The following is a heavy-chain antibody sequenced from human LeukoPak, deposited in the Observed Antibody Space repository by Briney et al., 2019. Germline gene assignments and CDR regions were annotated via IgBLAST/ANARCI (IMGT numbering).Heavy chain of an antibody. CDR2: IKQDGSEK. CDR3: ARGWYYDY. CDR1: GFTFSSYW. V-gene: IGHV3-7*01. J-gene: IGHJ4*02. D-gene: IGHD6-13*01. Sequence: QPGGSLRLSCADSGFTFSSYWMSWVRQAPGKGLEWVANIKQDGSEKYYVDSVKGRFTISRDNAKNSLYLQMNSLRAEDTSVYYCARGWYYDYWGRGTLVTVSS.